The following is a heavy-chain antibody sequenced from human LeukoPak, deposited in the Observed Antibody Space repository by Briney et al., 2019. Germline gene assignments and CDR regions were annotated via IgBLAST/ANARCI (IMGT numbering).Heavy chain of an antibody. J-gene: IGHJ6*03. V-gene: IGHV1-2*02. CDR3: ARALYSSSWYSTQYYYYYMDV. D-gene: IGHD6-13*01. CDR2: INPNSGGT. Sequence: ASVKVSCKASGYTFTGYYMHWVRQAPGQGLEWMGWINPNSGGTNYAQKFQGRVTMTRDTSISTAYIELSRLRSDDTAVYYCARALYSSSWYSTQYYYYYMDVWGKGTTVTISS. CDR1: GYTFTGYY.